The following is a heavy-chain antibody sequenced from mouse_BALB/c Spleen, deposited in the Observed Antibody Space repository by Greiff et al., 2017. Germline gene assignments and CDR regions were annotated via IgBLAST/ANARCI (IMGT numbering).Heavy chain of an antibody. V-gene: IGHV8-12*01. CDR1: GFSLSTSGMG. CDR2: IYWDDDK. Sequence: QVTLKESGPGILQPSQTLSLTCSFSGFSLSTSGMGVSWIRQPSGKGLEWLAHIYWDDDKRYNPSLKSRLTISKDTSRNQVFLKITSVDTADTATYYCARDRYYFDYWGQGTTLTVSS. D-gene: IGHD2-14*01. J-gene: IGHJ2*01. CDR3: ARDRYYFDY.